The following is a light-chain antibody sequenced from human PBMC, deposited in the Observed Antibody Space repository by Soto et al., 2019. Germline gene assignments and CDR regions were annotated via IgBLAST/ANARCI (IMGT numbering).Light chain of an antibody. V-gene: IGKV1D-12*01. J-gene: IGKJ4*01. CDR1: QHSSNY. CDR2: GAF. Sequence: IQMTQSPSSVSASVGDRVTITCRASQHSSNYLAWYQQKPGEAPKVLIYGAFTLQTGVASRFSGSGSGTDFILTISSLQPEDCATDYCQQTNSFPLTFGGGTKVEIK. CDR3: QQTNSFPLT.